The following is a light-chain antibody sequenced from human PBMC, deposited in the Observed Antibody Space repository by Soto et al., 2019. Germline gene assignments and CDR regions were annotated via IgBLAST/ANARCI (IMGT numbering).Light chain of an antibody. J-gene: IGLJ2*01. Sequence: QSALTQPASVSGSPGQSITISCTGTSSDVGLYDLVSWYQQYPDKAPKLMIYEVTKRPSGVSYRFSGSKSDNTASLTISGLQPEDEADYYCCSYVGSNTLVFGGGTKLTVL. CDR3: CSYVGSNTLV. CDR2: EVT. CDR1: SSDVGLYDL. V-gene: IGLV2-23*02.